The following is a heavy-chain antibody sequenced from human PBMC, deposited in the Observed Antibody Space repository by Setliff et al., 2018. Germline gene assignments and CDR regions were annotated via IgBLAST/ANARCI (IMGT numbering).Heavy chain of an antibody. CDR2: IHYSGRT. Sequence: PSETLSLTCSVSGGSISTYHWSWIRQPPEKGLEWIAYIHYSGRTNQNPSLKSRVTISVDTSKNQFSLKMSSMNAADTAVYFCARTARVPDCSGQGILVTVSS. J-gene: IGHJ4*02. CDR1: GGSISTYH. CDR3: ARTARVPDC. V-gene: IGHV4-59*01.